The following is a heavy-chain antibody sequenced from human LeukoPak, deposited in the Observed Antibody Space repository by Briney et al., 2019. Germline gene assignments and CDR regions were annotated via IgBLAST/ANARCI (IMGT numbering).Heavy chain of an antibody. Sequence: PGGSLRLSCAASGFTFSSYSMNWVRQAPGKGLEWVAVIWYDGSNKYYADSVKGRFTISRDNSKNTLYLQMNSLRAEDTAVYYCAREGVVPAAMKAFGIWGQGTMVTVSS. CDR2: IWYDGSNK. V-gene: IGHV3-33*08. CDR1: GFTFSSYS. CDR3: AREGVVPAAMKAFGI. D-gene: IGHD2-2*01. J-gene: IGHJ3*02.